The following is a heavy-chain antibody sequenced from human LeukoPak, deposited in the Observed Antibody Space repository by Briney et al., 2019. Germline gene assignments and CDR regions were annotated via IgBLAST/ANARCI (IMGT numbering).Heavy chain of an antibody. V-gene: IGHV3-23*01. D-gene: IGHD6-6*01. CDR1: GFTFSSYA. J-gene: IGHJ4*02. CDR3: AKSGQLVHGGFDY. CDR2: ISGSGGST. Sequence: GGSLRLSRAASGFTFSSYAMSWVRQAPGKGLEWVSAISGSGGSTYYADSVKGRFTISRDNSKNTLYLQMNSLRAEDTAVYYCAKSGQLVHGGFDYWGQGTLVTVSS.